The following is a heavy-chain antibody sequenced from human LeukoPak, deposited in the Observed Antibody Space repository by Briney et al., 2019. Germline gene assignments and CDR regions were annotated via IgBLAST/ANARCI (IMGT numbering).Heavy chain of an antibody. CDR2: FDPEDGET. D-gene: IGHD6-6*01. CDR3: ARGAARRENWFDP. CDR1: GYTLTELS. Sequence: ASVKVSCKVSGYTLTELSMHWVRQAPGKGLEWMGGFDPEDGETIYAQKFQGRVTMTEDTSTDTAYMELSRLRSDDTAVYYCARGAARRENWFDPWGQGTLVTVSS. V-gene: IGHV1-24*01. J-gene: IGHJ5*02.